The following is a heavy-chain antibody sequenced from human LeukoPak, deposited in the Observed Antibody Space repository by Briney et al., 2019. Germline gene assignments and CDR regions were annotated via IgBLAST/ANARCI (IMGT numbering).Heavy chain of an antibody. CDR2: INPSGGST. D-gene: IGHD2-21*01. J-gene: IGHJ5*02. Sequence: ASVKVSCKASGYTFTSYYMHWVRQAPGQGLEWMGIINPSGGSTSYAQKFQGRVTMTRDTSTSTVYMELSSLRSEDTAVYYCARVPVVVARLGGFDPWGQGTLVTVSS. CDR1: GYTFTSYY. CDR3: ARVPVVVARLGGFDP. V-gene: IGHV1-46*01.